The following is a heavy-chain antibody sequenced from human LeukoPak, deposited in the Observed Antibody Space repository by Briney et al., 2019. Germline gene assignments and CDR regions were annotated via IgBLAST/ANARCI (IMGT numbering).Heavy chain of an antibody. J-gene: IGHJ4*02. D-gene: IGHD3-16*01. CDR2: ISYNGGRK. CDR3: ARQGARDYYYEGLDY. V-gene: IGHV3-30*03. Sequence: GGSLRLSCAASGFNFNTYAIHWVRQAPGKGLEWVALISYNGGRKEYAASVKGRFTIDRDNSKKTVYLQMNYLSPDDTAIYFCARQGARDYYYEGLDYWGQGSLVTVSP. CDR1: GFNFNTYA.